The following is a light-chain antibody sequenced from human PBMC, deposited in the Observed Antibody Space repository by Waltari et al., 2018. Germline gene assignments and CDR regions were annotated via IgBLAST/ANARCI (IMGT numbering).Light chain of an antibody. Sequence: QSVLTQPPSASGTPGQRVTISCSGSSSNIGRSYVYWYQQLPGTAPKLLIYRSNQRPSGVPDGCSGSKSCPSASLAISGLRAEDEADYYCAAWDDSLSVNWVFGGGTKLTVL. J-gene: IGLJ3*02. CDR2: RSN. V-gene: IGLV1-47*01. CDR3: AAWDDSLSVNWV. CDR1: SSNIGRSY.